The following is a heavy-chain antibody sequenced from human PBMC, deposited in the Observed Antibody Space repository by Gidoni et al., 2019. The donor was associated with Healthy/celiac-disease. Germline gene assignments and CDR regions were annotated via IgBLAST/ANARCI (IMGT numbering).Heavy chain of an antibody. CDR2: IYYSGST. Sequence: QLQLQQSGPGLVKPSATLSLTCTVSAGSITSSSYYWGWIRQPPGKGLEWVGSIYYSGSTYYNPSLKSRVTISVDTSKNQFSLKLSYVTAADTAVDYCARHGREGAARRKFDYWGQGTLVTVSS. J-gene: IGHJ4*02. V-gene: IGHV4-39*01. CDR1: AGSITSSSYY. D-gene: IGHD6-6*01. CDR3: ARHGREGAARRKFDY.